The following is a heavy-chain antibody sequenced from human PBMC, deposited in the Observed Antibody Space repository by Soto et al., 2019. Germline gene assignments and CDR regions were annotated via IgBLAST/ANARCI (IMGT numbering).Heavy chain of an antibody. CDR1: GFTFSSYG. D-gene: IGHD6-13*01. CDR3: AKTQYSSSWLYAFDI. V-gene: IGHV3-30*18. J-gene: IGHJ3*02. Sequence: PGGSLRLSCAASGFTFSSYGMHWVRQAPGKGLEWVAVISYDGSNKYYADSVKGRFTISRDNSKNTLYLQMNSLRAEDTAVYYCAKTQYSSSWLYAFDIWGQGTMVTVSS. CDR2: ISYDGSNK.